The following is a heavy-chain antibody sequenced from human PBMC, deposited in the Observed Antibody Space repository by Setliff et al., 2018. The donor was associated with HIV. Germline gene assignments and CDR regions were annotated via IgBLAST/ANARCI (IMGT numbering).Heavy chain of an antibody. CDR2: ISYDGSNK. CDR1: GFTFRNYD. CDR3: ARGYCDTSGCLRGGDVS. D-gene: IGHD3-22*01. J-gene: IGHJ5*02. Sequence: GGSLRLSCVASGFTFRNYDMHWVRQAQGKGLVWVAVISYDGSNKYYADSVKGRFTISRDNSKNTLYLQMNSLRTEDTAVYYCARGYCDTSGCLRGGDVSWGQGTLVTVSS. V-gene: IGHV3-30*03.